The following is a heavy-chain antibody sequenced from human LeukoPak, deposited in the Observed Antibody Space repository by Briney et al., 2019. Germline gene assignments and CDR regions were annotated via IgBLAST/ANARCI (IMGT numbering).Heavy chain of an antibody. CDR2: ITGSGGST. D-gene: IGHD2-15*01. CDR1: GFTFSNYA. J-gene: IGHJ4*02. V-gene: IGHV3-23*01. Sequence: GGSLRLSCAASGFTFSNYAMSWVRQAPGKGLEWVSGITGSGGSTFYADSVKGRFTISRDNSENTLYLQMNSLRAEDTAVYYCAKLDCSGSSCYQFDCWGQGTLVTVSS. CDR3: AKLDCSGSSCYQFDC.